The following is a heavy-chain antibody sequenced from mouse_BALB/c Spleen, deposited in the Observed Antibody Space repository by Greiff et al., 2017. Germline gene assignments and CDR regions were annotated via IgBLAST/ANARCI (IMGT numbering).Heavy chain of an antibody. Sequence: QVQLQQSGAELAKPGASVKMSCKASGYTFTSYWMHWVKQRPGQGLEWIGYINPSTGYTEYNQKFKDKATLTADKSSSTAYIQLSSLTSEDSAVYYCAEGGNWFAYWGQGTLVTVAA. CDR2: INPSTGYT. V-gene: IGHV1-7*01. CDR3: AEGGNWFAY. J-gene: IGHJ3*01. CDR1: GYTFTSYW.